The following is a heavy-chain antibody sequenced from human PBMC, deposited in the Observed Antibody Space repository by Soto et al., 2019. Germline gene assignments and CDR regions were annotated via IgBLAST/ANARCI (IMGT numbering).Heavy chain of an antibody. CDR1: GGSISSYY. CDR3: ARDRIAADATEVAFDF. D-gene: IGHD6-13*01. CDR2: IDYSGST. V-gene: IGHV4-59*12. J-gene: IGHJ3*01. Sequence: SETLSLTCTVSGGSISSYYWSWIRQPPGKGLEWIGYIDYSGSTNYNPSLKSRVTISLDTSKNQFSLKLSSVTAADTAVYYCARDRIAADATEVAFDFWGQGTMVTVSS.